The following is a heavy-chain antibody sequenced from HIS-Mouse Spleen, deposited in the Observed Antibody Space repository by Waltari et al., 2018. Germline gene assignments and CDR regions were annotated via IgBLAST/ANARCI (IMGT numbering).Heavy chain of an antibody. CDR1: GGSISSSSYY. D-gene: IGHD6-13*01. CDR3: AREIPYSSSWYDWYFDL. CDR2: IYYSGIT. J-gene: IGHJ2*01. V-gene: IGHV4-39*07. Sequence: QLQLQESGPGLVKPSETLSLTCTVSGGSISSSSYYWGWIRQPPGKGLAGIGSIYYSGITYSNPPLKSRVTISVDTSKNQFSLKLSSVTAADTAVYYCAREIPYSSSWYDWYFDLWGRGTLVTVSS.